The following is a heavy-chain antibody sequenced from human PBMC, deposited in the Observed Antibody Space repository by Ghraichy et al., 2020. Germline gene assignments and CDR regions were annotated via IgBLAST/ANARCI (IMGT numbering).Heavy chain of an antibody. D-gene: IGHD6-13*01. V-gene: IGHV4-59*01. Sequence: SETLSLTCTVSGGSISTYYWSWVRQPPGKGLEWIGYIFYSGSTTYNPSIKSRVTISVDTSKNQFSLNLSSVTAADTAVYYCARSESSTSYTMDVWGQGTTVIVSS. CDR3: ARSESSTSYTMDV. CDR1: GGSISTYY. CDR2: IFYSGST. J-gene: IGHJ6*02.